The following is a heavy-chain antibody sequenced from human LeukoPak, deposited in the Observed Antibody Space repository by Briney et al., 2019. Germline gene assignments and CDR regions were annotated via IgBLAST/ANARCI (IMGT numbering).Heavy chain of an antibody. V-gene: IGHV3-30-3*01. Sequence: PGRSLRLSCAASGFTFSSYAMHWVRQAPGKGLEWVAVISYDGSNKYYADSVKGRFTISRDNSKNTLYLQMNSLRAEDTAVYYCARDRVGATDYVDYWGQGTLVTVSS. D-gene: IGHD1-26*01. CDR2: ISYDGSNK. J-gene: IGHJ4*02. CDR1: GFTFSSYA. CDR3: ARDRVGATDYVDY.